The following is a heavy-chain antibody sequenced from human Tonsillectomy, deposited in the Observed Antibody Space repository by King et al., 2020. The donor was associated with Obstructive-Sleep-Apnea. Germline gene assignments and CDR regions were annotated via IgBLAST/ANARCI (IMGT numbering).Heavy chain of an antibody. CDR1: GGSISSSSYY. Sequence: QLQESGPGLVKPSKTLSLTCSVSGGSISSSSYYWGWIRQPPGKGREWIGTIYYSGSTYYNPSLMSRATISVEPSKNQFSLKLSSVTAAYTAVYYCARVGLTIFGVVYGLDVWGQGTTVTVSS. J-gene: IGHJ6*02. CDR2: IYYSGST. V-gene: IGHV4-39*07. CDR3: ARVGLTIFGVVYGLDV. D-gene: IGHD3-3*01.